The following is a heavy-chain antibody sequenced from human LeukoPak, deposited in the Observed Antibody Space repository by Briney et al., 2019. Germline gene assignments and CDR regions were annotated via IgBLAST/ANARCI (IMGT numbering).Heavy chain of an antibody. Sequence: GGSLRLSCAAPGFTFNTYAMSWVRQAPWERLQWVSGISDSGGNTYYADSVRGRFTISRDNSKNTLYLQMNSLRAEDTAVYYCAKARWLVLPDAFDIWGQGRMVTVSS. CDR3: AKARWLVLPDAFDI. CDR2: ISDSGGNT. D-gene: IGHD6-19*01. J-gene: IGHJ3*02. CDR1: GFTFNTYA. V-gene: IGHV3-23*01.